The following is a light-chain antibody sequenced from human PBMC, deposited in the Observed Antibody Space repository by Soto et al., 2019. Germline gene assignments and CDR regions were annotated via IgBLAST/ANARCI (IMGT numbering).Light chain of an antibody. CDR2: DVS. Sequence: QSVLTQPASVSGSPGQSITITCTETRSDVGGYNYVSWYQQHPGKAPKLMIYDVSNRPSGVSNRFSSSKSGNTASLTISGLQAEDEADYYCSSYTSSSTVVFGGGTKLTVL. J-gene: IGLJ2*01. V-gene: IGLV2-14*01. CDR1: RSDVGGYNY. CDR3: SSYTSSSTVV.